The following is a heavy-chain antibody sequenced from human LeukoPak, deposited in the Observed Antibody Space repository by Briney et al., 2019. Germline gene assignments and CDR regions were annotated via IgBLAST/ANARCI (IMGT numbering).Heavy chain of an antibody. Sequence: PSETLSLTCTVSGGSISSYYWSWIRQPPGKGLEWIGYIYYSGSTNYNPSLKSRVTISVDTSKNQFSLKLSSVTAADTAVYYCASMEGYSLYAFDIWGQGTMVTVSS. D-gene: IGHD2-21*01. CDR3: ASMEGYSLYAFDI. V-gene: IGHV4-59*08. J-gene: IGHJ3*02. CDR1: GGSISSYY. CDR2: IYYSGST.